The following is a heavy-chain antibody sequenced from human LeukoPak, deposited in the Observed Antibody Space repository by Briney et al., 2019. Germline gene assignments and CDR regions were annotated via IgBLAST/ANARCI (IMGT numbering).Heavy chain of an antibody. CDR1: GFTFSSYS. V-gene: IGHV3-48*01. CDR3: ARDQQGVAGTVEDAFDI. J-gene: IGHJ3*02. CDR2: ISSSSSTI. D-gene: IGHD6-19*01. Sequence: GGSLRLSCAASGFTFSSYSMNWVRQAPGKGLEWVSYISSSSSTIYYADSVKGRFTISRDNAKNSLYLQMNSLRAEDTAVYYCARDQQGVAGTVEDAFDIWGQGTMVTVSS.